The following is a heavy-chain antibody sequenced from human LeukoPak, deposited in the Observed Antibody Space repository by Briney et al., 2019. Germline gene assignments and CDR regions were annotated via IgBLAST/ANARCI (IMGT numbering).Heavy chain of an antibody. D-gene: IGHD2-15*01. CDR3: ARRYCSGGSCYSERGAFDI. CDR1: GGSISSTYY. V-gene: IGHV4-39*07. CDR2: IYYSGTT. Sequence: PSETLSLTCTGSGGSISSTYYGDWIRQPPGKGLEWIGSIYYSGTTYYNPSLKSRGTISVDTAKNQFSLKLISVTAADTAVYYCARRYCSGGSCYSERGAFDIWGQGTMVTASS. J-gene: IGHJ3*02.